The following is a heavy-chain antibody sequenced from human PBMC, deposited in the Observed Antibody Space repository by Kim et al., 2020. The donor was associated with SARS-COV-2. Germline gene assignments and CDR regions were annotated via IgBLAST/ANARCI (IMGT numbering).Heavy chain of an antibody. Sequence: SETLSLTCAVYGGSFSGYYWSWIRQPPGKGLEWIGEINHSGSTNYNPSLKSRVTISVDTSKNQFSLKLSPVTAADTAVYYCARGPYRVYSSGWGNGIFDYWGQGTLVTVSS. CDR2: INHSGST. CDR3: ARGPYRVYSSGWGNGIFDY. J-gene: IGHJ4*02. CDR1: GGSFSGYY. V-gene: IGHV4-34*01. D-gene: IGHD6-19*01.